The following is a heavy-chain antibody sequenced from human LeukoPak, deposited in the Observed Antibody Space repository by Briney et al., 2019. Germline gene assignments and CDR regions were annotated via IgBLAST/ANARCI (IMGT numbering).Heavy chain of an antibody. CDR2: ISSSSSYI. D-gene: IGHD5-24*01. V-gene: IGHV3-21*01. CDR1: GFTFSSYS. CDR3: ARDGYNYIPFDY. Sequence: GGSLRLSCAASGFTFSSYSLNWVRQAPGKGLEWVSSISSSSSYIYYADSVKGRFTISRDNAKNSLYLQMNSLRAEDTAVYYCARDGYNYIPFDYWGQGTLVTVSS. J-gene: IGHJ4*02.